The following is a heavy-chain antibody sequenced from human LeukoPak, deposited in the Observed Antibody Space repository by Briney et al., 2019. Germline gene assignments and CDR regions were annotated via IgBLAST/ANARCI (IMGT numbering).Heavy chain of an antibody. CDR3: ARDPLWFGTSPYFDY. D-gene: IGHD3-10*01. CDR2: IYYSGRT. Sequence: SETLSLTCTVSGGSLSSGSYYWSWIRQPPREGLEWIGYIYYSGRTNYTPSLSSRVTISVDTSKNQFSLKLSSVTAADTAVYYCARDPLWFGTSPYFDYWGQGTLVTVSS. J-gene: IGHJ4*02. V-gene: IGHV4-61*01. CDR1: GGSLSSGSYY.